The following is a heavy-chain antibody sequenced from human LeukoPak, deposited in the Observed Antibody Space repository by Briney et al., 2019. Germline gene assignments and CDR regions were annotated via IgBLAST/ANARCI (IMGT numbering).Heavy chain of an antibody. Sequence: GASVKVSCKASGDIFTSHGVSWVRQAPGQGLEWMGWISAYNGNTHSAQNLQGRVTMTTDTATSTAYMELRSLKSDDTAVYYCARGALSAYDYWGQGTLVTVSS. D-gene: IGHD6-19*01. CDR3: ARGALSAYDY. V-gene: IGHV1-18*01. CDR1: GDIFTSHG. J-gene: IGHJ4*02. CDR2: ISAYNGNT.